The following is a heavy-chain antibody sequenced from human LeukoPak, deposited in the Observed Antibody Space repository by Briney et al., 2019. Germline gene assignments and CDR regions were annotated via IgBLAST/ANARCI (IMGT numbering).Heavy chain of an antibody. V-gene: IGHV4-34*01. CDR2: INQSGST. CDR3: ARGRPGWFLAFYFDY. D-gene: IGHD3-3*01. CDR1: GGSFSGYS. Sequence: SETLSLTCAVYGGSFSGYSWSWIRQPPGKGLEWIGEINQSGSTNRNPSLKSRVTISVDTSKNQFSLRLSSVTAADTALYYWARGRPGWFLAFYFDYWGRGIMVTVSS. J-gene: IGHJ4*02.